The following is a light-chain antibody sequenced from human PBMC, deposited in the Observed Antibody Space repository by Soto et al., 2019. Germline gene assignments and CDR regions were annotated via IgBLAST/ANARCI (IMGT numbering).Light chain of an antibody. V-gene: IGKV4-1*01. Sequence: DIVMTQSPDCLAVSLGQRATINCKSSLSLLYSSNNKNYFAWYQQKPGQPPKLLIYWASTRESGVTDRFSGSGSGTDFTLTISSLQAEDVAVYYCQQYYSTPRTFGQGTQVDIK. CDR1: LSLLYSSNNKNY. CDR2: WAS. J-gene: IGKJ1*01. CDR3: QQYYSTPRT.